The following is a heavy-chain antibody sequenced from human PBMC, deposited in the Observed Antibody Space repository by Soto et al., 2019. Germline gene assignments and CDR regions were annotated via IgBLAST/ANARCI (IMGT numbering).Heavy chain of an antibody. J-gene: IGHJ5*02. D-gene: IGHD3-9*01. CDR1: GDSISSDGYY. CDR2: IYYSGST. Sequence: PSDTLSLTCAVSGDSISSDGYYWTWIRQHPGKGLEWIGYIYYSGSTYYNPSLKSRITISIDTSKSQLSLKLNSVTAADTAVYYCARGGDILTGYYNWFDPWGQGTLVTVSA. V-gene: IGHV4-31*11. CDR3: ARGGDILTGYYNWFDP.